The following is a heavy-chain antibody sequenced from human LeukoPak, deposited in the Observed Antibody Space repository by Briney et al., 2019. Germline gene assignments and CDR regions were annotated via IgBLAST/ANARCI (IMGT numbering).Heavy chain of an antibody. D-gene: IGHD5-12*01. CDR3: AKEWDIVTTFDY. CDR1: GFTFSTYA. Sequence: GGSLRLSCAASGFTFSTYAMSWVRQAPGKGLEWVSAISGSSGRTYYADSVKGRFTISRDNSKNTLYLQMNSVRAEDTAVYYCAKEWDIVTTFDYWGRGTLVTVSS. J-gene: IGHJ4*02. CDR2: ISGSSGRT. V-gene: IGHV3-23*01.